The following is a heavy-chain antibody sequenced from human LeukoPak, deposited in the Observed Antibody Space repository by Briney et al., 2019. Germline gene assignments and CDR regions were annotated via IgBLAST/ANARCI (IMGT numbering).Heavy chain of an antibody. Sequence: ASVKVSCKASGYTFTSYAMHWVRQAPGQRLEWMGWINAGNGNTKYSQKFQGRVTMTRDTSTSTVYMELSSLRSEDTAVYYCARKRRNNLYYYGMDVWGQGTTVTVSS. CDR3: ARKRRNNLYYYGMDV. V-gene: IGHV1-3*01. CDR1: GYTFTSYA. CDR2: INAGNGNT. D-gene: IGHD1-14*01. J-gene: IGHJ6*02.